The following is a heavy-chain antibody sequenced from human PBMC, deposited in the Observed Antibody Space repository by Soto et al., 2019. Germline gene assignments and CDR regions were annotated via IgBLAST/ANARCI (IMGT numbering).Heavy chain of an antibody. Sequence: QVPLVQSGAEVKKPGSSVKVSCQASGGTFSSYAISWVRQAPGQGLEWMGGIIPIFGTANYAQKFQGRVTITADESTSTAYMELGSLRSEDTAVYYCAREEVGYCSGGSCYSVGKRSDYWGQGTLVTVSS. CDR3: AREEVGYCSGGSCYSVGKRSDY. J-gene: IGHJ4*02. V-gene: IGHV1-69*01. CDR1: GGTFSSYA. D-gene: IGHD2-15*01. CDR2: IIPIFGTA.